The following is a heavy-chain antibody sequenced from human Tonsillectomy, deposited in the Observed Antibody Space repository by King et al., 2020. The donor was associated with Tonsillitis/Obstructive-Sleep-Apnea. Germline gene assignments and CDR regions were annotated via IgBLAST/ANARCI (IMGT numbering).Heavy chain of an antibody. J-gene: IGHJ3*02. V-gene: IGHV3-66*01. Sequence: VQLVESGGGLVQPGGSLRLSCAASGFTVSSNYMSWVRQGPGKGLEWVSVIYSGGSTYYADSVKGRFTISRDNSKNTLYLQMNSLRAEDTAVYYCARTPPRTLTTVTRGDAFDIWGQGTMVTVSS. CDR2: IYSGGST. CDR1: GFTVSSNY. D-gene: IGHD4-17*01. CDR3: ARTPPRTLTTVTRGDAFDI.